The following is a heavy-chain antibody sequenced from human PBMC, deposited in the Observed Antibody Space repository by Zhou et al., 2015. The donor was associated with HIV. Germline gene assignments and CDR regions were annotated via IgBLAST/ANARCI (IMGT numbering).Heavy chain of an antibody. CDR2: IRYDGSNK. Sequence: VQLVESGGGVVQPGKSLRLSCAASGFIFENYGMHWVRQVPGKGLEWVAFIRYDGSNKYYADSVKGRFTISRDNTKNTLYLQMNSLTAEDTAVYYCARDLLCSDGVCNNHWGQGTRVTVSS. V-gene: IGHV3-33*08. CDR3: ARDLLCSDGVCNNH. J-gene: IGHJ5*02. D-gene: IGHD2-8*01. CDR1: GFIFENYG.